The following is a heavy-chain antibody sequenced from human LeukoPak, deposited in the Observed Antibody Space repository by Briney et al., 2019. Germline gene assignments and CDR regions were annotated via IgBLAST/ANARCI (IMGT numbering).Heavy chain of an antibody. J-gene: IGHJ4*02. V-gene: IGHV3-23*01. D-gene: IGHD6-19*01. CDR2: ISGSGFST. CDR1: GFSFSSYA. CDR3: AKDVMVAVAGTYFDY. Sequence: GGSLRLSCAASGFSFSSYAMNWVRQSPGKGLEWVSVISGSGFSTNYADSVKGRFTISRDNSKNTLYLQMNSLRAEDTAVYYCAKDVMVAVAGTYFDYWGQGTLVTVSP.